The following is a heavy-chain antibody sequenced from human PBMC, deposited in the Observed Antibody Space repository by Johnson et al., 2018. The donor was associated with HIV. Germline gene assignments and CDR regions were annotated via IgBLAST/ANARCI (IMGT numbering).Heavy chain of an antibody. CDR3: ARDDLRDTGAFDI. V-gene: IGHV3-33*08. D-gene: IGHD2-8*02. CDR2: IWYAGSNK. J-gene: IGHJ3*02. CDR1: GFTFSSYG. Sequence: QMQLVESGGGVVQPGRSLRLSCAASGFTFSSYGMHWVRQAPGKGLEWVAVIWYAGSNKYYADSVKGRFTISRDNSKNTLYLQMTSLRAEDTAVYYCARDDLRDTGAFDIWGQGTMVTVSS.